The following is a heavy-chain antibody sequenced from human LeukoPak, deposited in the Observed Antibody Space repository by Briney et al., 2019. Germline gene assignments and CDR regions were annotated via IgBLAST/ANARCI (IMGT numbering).Heavy chain of an antibody. CDR3: ARDLGYCSSTSCYGDYFDY. D-gene: IGHD2-2*01. CDR1: GYTFTSYA. V-gene: IGHV1-3*01. J-gene: IGHJ4*02. Sequence: GSVKVSCKASGYTFTSYAMHWVRQAPGQRLEWMGWINAGNGNTKYSQKFQGRVTITRDTSASTAYMELSSLRSEDTAVYYCARDLGYCSSTSCYGDYFDYWGQGTLVTVSS. CDR2: INAGNGNT.